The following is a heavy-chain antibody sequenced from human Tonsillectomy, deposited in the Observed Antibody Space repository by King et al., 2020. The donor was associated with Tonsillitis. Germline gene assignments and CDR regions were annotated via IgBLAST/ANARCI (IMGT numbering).Heavy chain of an antibody. Sequence: VQLVESGGGVVQPGRSLRLSCAASGFTFSTYGMHWVRQAPGKGLEWVAFISYDGSNKYYADSVKGRFTLSRDNSKYTLYLQMNSLRAEDTAVYYCAKDRDYGDHYFDYWGKGTLVTVSS. D-gene: IGHD4-17*01. CDR1: GFTFSTYG. CDR2: ISYDGSNK. CDR3: AKDRDYGDHYFDY. V-gene: IGHV3-30*18. J-gene: IGHJ4*02.